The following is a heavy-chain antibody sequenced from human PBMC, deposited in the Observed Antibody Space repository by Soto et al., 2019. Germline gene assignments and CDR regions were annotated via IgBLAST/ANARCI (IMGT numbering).Heavy chain of an antibody. J-gene: IGHJ5*02. CDR1: GGSISSNSYF. CDR2: VHFRGST. Sequence: PSETLSVTCSVSGGSISSNSYFWDWIRQSPGEGLEWIGSVHFRGSTYYNPSLKSRVTISVDTSKNQFSLKLTSVTAADRAVYYCARRGPNNSYGYDHRLDPWGQGTLVTVSS. CDR3: ARRGPNNSYGYDHRLDP. V-gene: IGHV4-39*01. D-gene: IGHD5-18*01.